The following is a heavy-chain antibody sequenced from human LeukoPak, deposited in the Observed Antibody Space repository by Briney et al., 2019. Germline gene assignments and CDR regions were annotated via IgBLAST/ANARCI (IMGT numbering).Heavy chain of an antibody. J-gene: IGHJ6*02. V-gene: IGHV1-46*01. Sequence: ASVKVSFKASGYSFTSNYIHWVRQAPGQGLEWMGMIYPRDGSTSYAQKLQGRVTMTTDTSTSTAYMELRSLRSDDTAVYYCATHYYYYGMDVWGQGTTVTVSS. CDR3: ATHYYYYGMDV. CDR1: GYSFTSNY. CDR2: IYPRDGST.